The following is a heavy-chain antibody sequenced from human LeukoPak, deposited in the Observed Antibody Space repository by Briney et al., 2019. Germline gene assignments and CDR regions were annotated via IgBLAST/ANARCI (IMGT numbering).Heavy chain of an antibody. J-gene: IGHJ6*03. CDR1: GGSISNYH. CDR2: VYTSRST. D-gene: IGHD3-22*01. CDR3: ARERYYDSSGYYSRNYYYYMDV. V-gene: IGHV4-4*07. Sequence: SETLSLTCTVSGGSISNYHWSWIRQPAGKVLEWIGRVYTSRSTNYNPSLKSRLTISVDKSKNQFSLKLSSVTAADTAVYHCARERYYDSSGYYSRNYYYYMDVWGKGTTVTVSS.